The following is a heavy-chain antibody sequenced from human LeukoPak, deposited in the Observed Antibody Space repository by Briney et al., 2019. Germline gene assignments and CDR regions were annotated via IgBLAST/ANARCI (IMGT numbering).Heavy chain of an antibody. CDR2: IYYSGST. V-gene: IGHV4-59*01. CDR3: ARRGVWFGEFGEFDP. D-gene: IGHD3-10*01. CDR1: GGSISSYY. Sequence: PSETLSLTCTVSGGSISSYYWSWIRQPPGKGLEWIGYIYYSGSTNYNPSLKSRVTISVDTSKNQYSLKLSSVTAADTAVYYCARRGVWFGEFGEFDPWGQGTLVTVSS. J-gene: IGHJ5*02.